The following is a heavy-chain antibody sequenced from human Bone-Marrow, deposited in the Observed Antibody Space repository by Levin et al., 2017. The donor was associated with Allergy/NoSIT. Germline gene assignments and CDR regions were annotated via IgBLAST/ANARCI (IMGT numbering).Heavy chain of an antibody. V-gene: IGHV4-34*01. D-gene: IGHD3-9*01. CDR3: ARYVLRYFDWYPSFDY. J-gene: IGHJ4*02. CDR2: INHSGST. Sequence: SQTLSLTCAVYGGSFSGYYWSWIRQPPGKGLEWIGEINHSGSTNYNPSLKSRVTISVDTSKNQFSLKLSSVTAADTAVYYCARYVLRYFDWYPSFDYWGQGTLVTVSS. CDR1: GGSFSGYY.